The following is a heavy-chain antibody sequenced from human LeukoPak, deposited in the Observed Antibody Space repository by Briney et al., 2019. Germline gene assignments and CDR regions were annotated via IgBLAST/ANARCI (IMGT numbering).Heavy chain of an antibody. CDR1: GGSFSGYY. Sequence: SETLSLTCAVYGGSFSGYYWNWIRQPPGKGLEWIGEINHSGSTNYNPSLKSRVTISVDTSKNQFSLKLSSVTAADTAVYYCARDLPYNYDILTGYFRWFDPWGQGTLVTVSS. J-gene: IGHJ5*02. D-gene: IGHD3-9*01. V-gene: IGHV4-34*01. CDR2: INHSGST. CDR3: ARDLPYNYDILTGYFRWFDP.